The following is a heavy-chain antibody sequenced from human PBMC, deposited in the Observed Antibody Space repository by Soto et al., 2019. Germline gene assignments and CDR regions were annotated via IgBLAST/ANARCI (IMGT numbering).Heavy chain of an antibody. CDR3: SRVTFITTSGYSFYYHYMDV. CDR2: VNPNSGNT. D-gene: IGHD3-22*01. CDR1: GYTFTSYD. V-gene: IGHV1-8*01. Sequence: QVQVVQSGAEVKKPGASVKVSCKASGYTFTSYDVTWVRQAPGQGLEWMGWVNPNSGNTGYAQKFQGRVTMTRATSISTAYMELRSLTTDDTAVYYCSRVTFITTSGYSFYYHYMDVWDRGTTVSVSS. J-gene: IGHJ6*03.